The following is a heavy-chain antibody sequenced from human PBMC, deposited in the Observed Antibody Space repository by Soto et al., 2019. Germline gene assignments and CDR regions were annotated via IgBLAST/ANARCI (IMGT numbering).Heavy chain of an antibody. CDR1: GDSVSSGGSY. CDR2: LYYSGST. V-gene: IGHV4-30-2*01. J-gene: IGHJ5*02. CDR3: ARAKDYYGSGSYRGVNWFDP. D-gene: IGHD3-10*01. Sequence: SVTCPVCGDSVSSGGSYRSWNRQPPGKGLEWIGFLYYSGSTYYNPSLKSRVTISVDTSKNQFSLKLSSVTAADTAVYYCARAKDYYGSGSYRGVNWFDPWGQGTLVTVSS.